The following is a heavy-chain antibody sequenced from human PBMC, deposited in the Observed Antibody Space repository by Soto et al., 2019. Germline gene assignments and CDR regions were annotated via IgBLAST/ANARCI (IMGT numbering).Heavy chain of an antibody. J-gene: IGHJ3*02. Sequence: QVQLVQSGAEMRKPGASVKVSCKASGYTFSGYYMHWVRQAPGQGLEWMGWINPNTDVTNYAQRFQGRVTMTRDTSITTAHMELSRLRSDDTAVYYCARDLWGNWNHIDAFDIWGPGTTVTVSS. CDR3: ARDLWGNWNHIDAFDI. CDR2: INPNTDVT. D-gene: IGHD1-20*01. CDR1: GYTFSGYY. V-gene: IGHV1-2*02.